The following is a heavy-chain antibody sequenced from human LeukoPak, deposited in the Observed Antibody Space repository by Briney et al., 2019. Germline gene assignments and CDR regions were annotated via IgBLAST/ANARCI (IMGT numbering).Heavy chain of an antibody. Sequence: GGSLRLSCVVSGLTFSNYAMTWVRQAPGMGLEWVASIGGSGGTNYADSVRGRFTISRDNSRNTLYLQMNSLRAGDTAVYYCSRDPNGDYVGAFEFQRWGQGTLVTVSS. CDR3: SRDPNGDYVGAFEFQR. CDR1: GLTFSNYA. V-gene: IGHV3-23*01. D-gene: IGHD4-17*01. CDR2: IGGSGGT. J-gene: IGHJ1*01.